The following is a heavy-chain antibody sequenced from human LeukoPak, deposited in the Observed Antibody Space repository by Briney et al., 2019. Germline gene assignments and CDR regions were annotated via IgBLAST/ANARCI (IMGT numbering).Heavy chain of an antibody. J-gene: IGHJ4*02. CDR3: AKDLVSSGYAY. D-gene: IGHD3-22*01. CDR2: TSSDLNVK. CDR1: GFTFRNYV. V-gene: IGHV3-30*18. Sequence: GGSLRLSCAASGFTFRNYVIHWVRQAPGKGLEWVAVTSSDLNVKLYADSVKGRFTISRDNSKNTLYLQMNSLRAEDTAVYYCAKDLVSSGYAYWGQGTLVTVSS.